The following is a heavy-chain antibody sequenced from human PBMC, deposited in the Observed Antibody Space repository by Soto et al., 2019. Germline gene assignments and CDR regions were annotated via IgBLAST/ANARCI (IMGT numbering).Heavy chain of an antibody. CDR3: AGGIFGVVRIDYYMDV. Sequence: SETLSLTCTVSGGSISSYYWSWIRQPPGKGLEWIGYIYYSGGTNYNPSLKSRVTISVDTSKNQFSLKLGSVTAADTAVYYCAGGIFGVVRIDYYMDVWGKGTTVTVSS. CDR2: IYYSGGT. V-gene: IGHV4-59*01. D-gene: IGHD3-3*01. J-gene: IGHJ6*03. CDR1: GGSISSYY.